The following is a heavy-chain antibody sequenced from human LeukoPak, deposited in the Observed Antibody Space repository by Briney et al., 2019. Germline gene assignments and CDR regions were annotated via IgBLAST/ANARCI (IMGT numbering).Heavy chain of an antibody. CDR3: ARGGPALELPFSPPKSSSADFDY. CDR1: GYTFTSYG. D-gene: IGHD1-7*01. CDR2: ISAYNGNT. V-gene: IGHV1-18*01. Sequence: ASVKVSCKAPGYTFTSYGISWVRQAPGQGLEWMGWISAYNGNTNYAQKLQGRVTMTTDTSTSTAYMELRSLRSDDTAVYYCARGGPALELPFSPPKSSSADFDYWGQGTLVTVSS. J-gene: IGHJ4*02.